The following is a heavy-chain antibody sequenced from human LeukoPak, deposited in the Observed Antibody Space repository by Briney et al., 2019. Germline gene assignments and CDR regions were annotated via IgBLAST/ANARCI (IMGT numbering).Heavy chain of an antibody. CDR1: GFTFSSIA. J-gene: IGHJ4*02. D-gene: IGHD4-17*01. CDR2: IRSNGETT. CDR3: ARDAHGDLDY. Sequence: GGSLRLSCAASGFTFSSIAMTWVRQAPGKGLEWVSTIRSNGETTYNADSVKGRFTISRDNAKNSLYLQMNSLRDEDTAVYYCARDAHGDLDYWGQGTLVTVSS. V-gene: IGHV3-23*01.